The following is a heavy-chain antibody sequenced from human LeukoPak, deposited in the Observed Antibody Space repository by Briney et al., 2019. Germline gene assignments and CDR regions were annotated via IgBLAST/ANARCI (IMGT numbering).Heavy chain of an antibody. CDR3: ARGMTYYYDSSGYYSPFDY. D-gene: IGHD3-22*01. CDR1: GGSISSGGYY. Sequence: SETLSLTCTVSGGSISSGGYYWSWIRQHPGTGLEWIGYIYYRGSTYYNPSLKSRVTISVDTSKNQFSLKLSSVTAADTAVYYCARGMTYYYDSSGYYSPFDYWGQGTLVTVSS. CDR2: IYYRGST. V-gene: IGHV4-31*03. J-gene: IGHJ4*02.